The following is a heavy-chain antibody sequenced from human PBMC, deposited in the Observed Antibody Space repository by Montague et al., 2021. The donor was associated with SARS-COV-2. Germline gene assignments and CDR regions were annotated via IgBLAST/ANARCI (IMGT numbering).Heavy chain of an antibody. CDR3: ARDEQWLVPDGLDS. V-gene: IGHV6-1*01. CDR1: GDSVSSNTAA. CDR2: TYYRSKWYH. J-gene: IGHJ3*02. Sequence: CPISGDSVSSNTAAWNWIRQSPSRGLEWLGRTYYRSKWYHDYAVXVKSRITVNPDTSKNQFSLQLNSVTPEDTAVYYCARDEQWLVPDGLDSWGQGTMVTVSS. D-gene: IGHD6-19*01.